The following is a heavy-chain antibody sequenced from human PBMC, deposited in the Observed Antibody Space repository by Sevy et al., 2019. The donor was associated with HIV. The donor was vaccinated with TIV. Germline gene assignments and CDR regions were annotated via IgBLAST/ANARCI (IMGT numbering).Heavy chain of an antibody. CDR3: ASSGSYDSSAPPYMDV. D-gene: IGHD3-22*01. CDR1: GFTFSDYY. CDR2: ISSSGSTI. Sequence: GGSLRLSCAASGFTFSDYYMSWIRQAPGKGLEWVSYISSSGSTIYYADSLKGRFTISRDNAKNSLYLQMNSLRAEDTAVYYCASSGSYDSSAPPYMDVWGKGTTVTVSS. V-gene: IGHV3-11*04. J-gene: IGHJ6*03.